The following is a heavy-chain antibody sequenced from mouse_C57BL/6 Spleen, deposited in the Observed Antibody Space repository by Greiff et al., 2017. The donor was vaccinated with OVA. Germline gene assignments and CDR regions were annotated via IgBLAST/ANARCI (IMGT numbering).Heavy chain of an antibody. Sequence: QVQLQQPGAELVMPGASVKLSCKASGYTFTSYWMHWVKQRPGQGLEWIGEIDPSDSYTNYNQKFKGKSTLTVDKSSSTAYMQLSSLTSEDSAVYYCARSRRNYGSSPYAMDYWGQGTSATVSS. V-gene: IGHV1-69*01. J-gene: IGHJ4*01. CDR2: IDPSDSYT. CDR3: ARSRRNYGSSPYAMDY. CDR1: GYTFTSYW. D-gene: IGHD1-1*01.